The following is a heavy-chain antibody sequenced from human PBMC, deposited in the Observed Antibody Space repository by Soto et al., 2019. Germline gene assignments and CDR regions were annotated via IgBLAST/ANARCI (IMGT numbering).Heavy chain of an antibody. CDR2: ISSSSSYI. Sequence: EVQLVESGGGLVKPGGSLRLSCAASGFTFSSYSMNWVRQAPGKGLEWVSSISSSSSYIDYADSVKGRFTISRDNAKNSLDLQMNRLGAEDTAVYYCAREALNVGYSYGYCMDVWGQGTTVTVSS. CDR1: GFTFSSYS. V-gene: IGHV3-21*01. CDR3: AREALNVGYSYGYCMDV. J-gene: IGHJ6*02. D-gene: IGHD5-18*01.